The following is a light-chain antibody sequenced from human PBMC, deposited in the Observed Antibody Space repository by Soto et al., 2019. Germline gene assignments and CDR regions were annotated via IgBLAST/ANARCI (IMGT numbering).Light chain of an antibody. Sequence: DIQMTQSPSTLSASVGDSVSINCRASQSISARLAWYQQKPGKAPRLSIYKASTLEIGVPSRFSGSGSGTEFTLTISSLQPDDVAIYYCQQYNDYSWTFGQGTKVDLK. CDR3: QQYNDYSWT. CDR1: QSISAR. J-gene: IGKJ1*01. CDR2: KAS. V-gene: IGKV1-5*03.